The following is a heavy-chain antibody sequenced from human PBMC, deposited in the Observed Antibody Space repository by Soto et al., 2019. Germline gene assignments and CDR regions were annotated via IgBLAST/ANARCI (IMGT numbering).Heavy chain of an antibody. D-gene: IGHD5-12*01. CDR2: INAGNGNT. J-gene: IGHJ3*02. CDR3: ARDLSGYSGYDSGCACDI. CDR1: GYTFTSYA. Sequence: QVQLVQSGAEVKKPGASVKVSCKASGYTFTSYAMHWVRQAPGQRLEWMGWINAGNGNTKYSQKFQGRVTITRDTSASTAYMELSSLRSEDTAVYYCARDLSGYSGYDSGCACDIWGQGTMVTVSS. V-gene: IGHV1-3*01.